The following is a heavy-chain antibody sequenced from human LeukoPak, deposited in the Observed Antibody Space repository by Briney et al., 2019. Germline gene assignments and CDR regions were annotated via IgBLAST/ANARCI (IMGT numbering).Heavy chain of an antibody. Sequence: GGSLRLSCAASGFTFSSYGMHWVRLAPGKGLEWVAVISYDGSNKYYADSVKGRFTISRDNSKNTLYLQMNSLRAEDTAVYYCAKDRSFGYYDSSGYGMDVWGQGTTVTVSS. D-gene: IGHD3-22*01. CDR2: ISYDGSNK. CDR3: AKDRSFGYYDSSGYGMDV. CDR1: GFTFSSYG. V-gene: IGHV3-30*18. J-gene: IGHJ6*02.